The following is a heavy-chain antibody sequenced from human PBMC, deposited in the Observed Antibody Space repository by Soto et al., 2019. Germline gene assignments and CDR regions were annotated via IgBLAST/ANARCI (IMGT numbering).Heavy chain of an antibody. CDR3: AKLIVVAAADEFDY. CDR1: GFTFSSYG. D-gene: IGHD6-13*01. J-gene: IGHJ4*02. Sequence: GGSLRLSCSASGFTFSSYGMHWVRQAPGKGLEWVAVISYDGSSKYYADSVKGRFTISRDNSKNTLYLQMNSLRAEDTAVYYCAKLIVVAAADEFDYWGQGTLVTVSS. CDR2: ISYDGSSK. V-gene: IGHV3-30*18.